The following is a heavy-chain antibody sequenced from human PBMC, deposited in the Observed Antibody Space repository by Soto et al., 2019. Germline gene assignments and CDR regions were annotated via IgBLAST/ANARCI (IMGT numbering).Heavy chain of an antibody. CDR1: GFTFSSYS. D-gene: IGHD3-10*01. V-gene: IGHV3-21*01. CDR3: ARDRPYYGSGSSIYYYGMDV. J-gene: IGHJ6*02. Sequence: LRLSCAASGFTFSSYSMNWVRQAPGKGLEWVSSISSSSSYIYYADSVKGRFTISRDNAKNSLYLQMNSLRAEDTAVYYCARDRPYYGSGSSIYYYGMDVWGQGTTVTVPS. CDR2: ISSSSSYI.